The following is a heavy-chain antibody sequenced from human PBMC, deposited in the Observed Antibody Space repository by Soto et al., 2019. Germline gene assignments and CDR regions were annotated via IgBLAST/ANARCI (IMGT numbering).Heavy chain of an antibody. J-gene: IGHJ6*02. D-gene: IGHD3-9*01. Sequence: ASVKVSCKASGYTFTSYGISWVRQAPGQGLEWMGWISAYNGNTNYAQKLQGRVTMTTDTSTSTAYMELRSLRSDDTAVYYCATDFNAVRQAVYDILAGPYYYGMDVGGQGTTVTVSS. CDR2: ISAYNGNT. V-gene: IGHV1-18*01. CDR3: ATDFNAVRQAVYDILAGPYYYGMDV. CDR1: GYTFTSYG.